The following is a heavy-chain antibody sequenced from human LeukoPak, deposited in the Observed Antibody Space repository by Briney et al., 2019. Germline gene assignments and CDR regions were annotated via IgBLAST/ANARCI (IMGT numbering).Heavy chain of an antibody. CDR3: AKSRLTPHP. Sequence: SGGSLRLSCAASGFTFSNSDMSWVHQAPGKGLEWVSAIGGSGGSTFYADPVKGRFTVSRDNSKNTLYLQMSSLRAEDTAVYYCAKSRLTPHPWGQGTLVTVSS. D-gene: IGHD1-14*01. CDR2: IGGSGGST. CDR1: GFTFSNSD. V-gene: IGHV3-23*01. J-gene: IGHJ5*02.